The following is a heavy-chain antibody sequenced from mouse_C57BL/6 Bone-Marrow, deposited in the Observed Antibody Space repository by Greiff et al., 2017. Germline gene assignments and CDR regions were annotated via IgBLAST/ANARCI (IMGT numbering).Heavy chain of an antibody. CDR3: ARSSHYYAMDY. Sequence: VKLVESGPGLVAPSQSLSITCTVSGFSLTSYGVDWVRPSPGKGLEWLGVIWGVGSTNYNSALKSRLSISKDNSKSQVFLKMNSLQTDDTAMYYCARSSHYYAMDYWGQGTSVTVSS. V-gene: IGHV2-6*01. D-gene: IGHD1-1*01. CDR2: IWGVGST. J-gene: IGHJ4*01. CDR1: GFSLTSYG.